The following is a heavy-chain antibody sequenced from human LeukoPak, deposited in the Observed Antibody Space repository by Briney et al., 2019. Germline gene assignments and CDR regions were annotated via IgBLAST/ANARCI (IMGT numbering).Heavy chain of an antibody. J-gene: IGHJ3*01. D-gene: IGHD3-10*01. CDR2: ISHDGSLK. CDR1: GFSFSNFG. CDR3: AKKNSYGSGAGDPLDV. Sequence: EGSLRLSCAASGFSFSNFGMHWVRQAPGKGLEWVAVISHDGSLKYYLDSVKGRFTISRDNSKNTLYPQMDSLRVEDTAVYYCAKKNSYGSGAGDPLDVWGHGTLVTVSS. V-gene: IGHV3-30*18.